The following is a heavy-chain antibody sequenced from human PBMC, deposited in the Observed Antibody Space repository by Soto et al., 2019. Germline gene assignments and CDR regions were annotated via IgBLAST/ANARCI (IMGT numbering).Heavy chain of an antibody. CDR3: AKDGRLNSSSWQPPEYFQH. J-gene: IGHJ1*01. CDR2: ISGSGGST. CDR1: GFTFSSYA. V-gene: IGHV3-23*01. Sequence: EVQLLESGGGLVQPGGSLRLSCAASGFTFSSYAMSWVRQAPGKGLEWVSAISGSGGSTYYADSVKGRFTISRDNSENTLYLQMNSLRAEDTAVYYCAKDGRLNSSSWQPPEYFQHWGQGTLVTVSS. D-gene: IGHD6-13*01.